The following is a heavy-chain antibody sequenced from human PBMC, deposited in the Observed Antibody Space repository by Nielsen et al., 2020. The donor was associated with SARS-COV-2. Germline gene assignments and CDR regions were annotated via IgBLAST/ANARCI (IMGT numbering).Heavy chain of an antibody. J-gene: IGHJ4*02. Sequence: GESLKISCAASGFTFTDFWFSWVRQTPGKGLEWVANIKQDGSEKNYVDSVKGRFTISRDNAKSSVYLEMNRLRAEDTAVYYCARAWNFAVHWGQGTLVTVSS. CDR2: IKQDGSEK. V-gene: IGHV3-7*01. D-gene: IGHD1-7*01. CDR3: ARAWNFAVH. CDR1: GFTFTDFW.